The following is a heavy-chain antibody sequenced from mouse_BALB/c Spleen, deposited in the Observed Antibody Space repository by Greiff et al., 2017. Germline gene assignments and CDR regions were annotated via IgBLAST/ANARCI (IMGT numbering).Heavy chain of an antibody. V-gene: IGHV5-6-2*01. CDR2: INSNGGST. CDR1: GFTFSSYY. J-gene: IGHJ3*01. Sequence: EVKLMESGGGLVKLGGSLKLSCAASGFTFSSYYMSWVRQTPEKRLELVAAINSNGGSTYYPDTVKGRFTISRDNAKNTLYLQMSSLKSEDTALYYCARHFYDGYPAWFAYWGQGTLVTVSA. CDR3: ARHFYDGYPAWFAY. D-gene: IGHD2-3*01.